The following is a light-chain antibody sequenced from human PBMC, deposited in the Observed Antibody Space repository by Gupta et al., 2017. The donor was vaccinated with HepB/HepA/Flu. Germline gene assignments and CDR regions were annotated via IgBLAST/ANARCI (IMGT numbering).Light chain of an antibody. CDR1: SSDVGAYNS. CDR3: CSFTVSNTGDVV. J-gene: IGLJ2*01. Sequence: QSALTQPRSVSASPGQSVTISCTGTSSDVGAYNSVSWYQQHPGKAPKLMIYDVTKRPSGVPDRFSGSKSGNTASLTISGLQADDEGDYYCCSFTVSNTGDVVFGGGTKLTVL. CDR2: DVT. V-gene: IGLV2-11*01.